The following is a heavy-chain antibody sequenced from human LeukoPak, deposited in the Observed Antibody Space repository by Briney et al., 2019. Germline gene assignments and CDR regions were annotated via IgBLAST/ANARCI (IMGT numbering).Heavy chain of an antibody. J-gene: IGHJ6*02. V-gene: IGHV3-13*01. CDR1: GFTFSSYD. Sequence: GGSLRLSCAASGFTFSSYDMHWVRQATGKGLEWVSAIGTAGDTYYPGSVKGRFTISRENAKNSLYLQMNSLRAGDTAVYYCARAEPSYYGMDVWGQGTTVTVSS. CDR3: ARAEPSYYGMDV. CDR2: IGTAGDT.